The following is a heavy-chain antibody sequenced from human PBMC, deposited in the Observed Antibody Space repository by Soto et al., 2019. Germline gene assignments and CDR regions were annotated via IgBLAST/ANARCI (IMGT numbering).Heavy chain of an antibody. CDR1: GYTFTSYS. CDR2: ISGYNGNT. Sequence: QVQLVQSGAEVKKPGASVKVSCKASGYTFTSYSISWVRQAPGQWLAWMGWISGYNGNTNYAQKFQGRVTMTIDTYTSTAYMELRSLRSDDSAVYFCAREDQWVADSHDDVVDIWVQGAMVNVSS. CDR3: AREDQWVADSHDDVVDI. J-gene: IGHJ3*02. D-gene: IGHD1-26*01. V-gene: IGHV1-18*01.